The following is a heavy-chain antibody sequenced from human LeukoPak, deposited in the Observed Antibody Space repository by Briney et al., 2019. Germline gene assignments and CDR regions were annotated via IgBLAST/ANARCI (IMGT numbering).Heavy chain of an antibody. J-gene: IGHJ4*02. V-gene: IGHV3-23*01. CDR1: GFTFSSYA. Sequence: GGSLRLSCAASGFTFSSYAMSWVRQAPGKGLEWVSAISGSGGSTYYADSVKGRFTISRDNSKNTLYLQMNSLRAEDTAVYYCAKDLSYDILTGGHDYWDQGTLVTVSS. CDR3: AKDLSYDILTGGHDY. CDR2: ISGSGGST. D-gene: IGHD3-9*01.